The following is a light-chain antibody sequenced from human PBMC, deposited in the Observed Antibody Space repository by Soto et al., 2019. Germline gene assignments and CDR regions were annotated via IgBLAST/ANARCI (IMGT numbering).Light chain of an antibody. CDR1: SGSVSTSYY. Sequence: QTVVTQEPSFSVSPGRTVTLTCGLSSGSVSTSYYPTWYQQTPGQAPRTLIYITNTRSSGVPDRFSGSILGNKAALTITGAQADDEADYYCVLYMGSGIGVFGTGTTLTVL. J-gene: IGLJ1*01. V-gene: IGLV8-61*01. CDR2: ITN. CDR3: VLYMGSGIGV.